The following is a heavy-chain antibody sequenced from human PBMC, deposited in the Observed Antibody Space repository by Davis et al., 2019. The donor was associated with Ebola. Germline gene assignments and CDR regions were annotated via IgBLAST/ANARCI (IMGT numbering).Heavy chain of an antibody. V-gene: IGHV3-53*01. Sequence: GGSLRLSCAASGFIVSDKYMSWVRQAPGKGLEWVSVIYRDERTYYADSVKGRFTISRDNARNSLYLQMNSLRDEDTAVYYCACTIFGVVSSFDHWGQGTLVTVSS. CDR3: ACTIFGVVSSFDH. D-gene: IGHD3-3*01. CDR1: GFIVSDKY. CDR2: IYRDERT. J-gene: IGHJ4*02.